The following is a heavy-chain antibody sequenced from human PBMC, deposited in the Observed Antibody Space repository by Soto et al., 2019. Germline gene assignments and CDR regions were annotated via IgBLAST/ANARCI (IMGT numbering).Heavy chain of an antibody. Sequence: QVQLVESGGGVVQPGRSLRLSCAASGFTFSSYGMHWVRQAPGKGLEWVAFISYDGINKYYADSVKGRFTISRDNSKNALCLPLSRLRAEETAVPSCAKDRWVRQLRSYFDYWGQGTLVTVSS. CDR3: AKDRWVRQLRSYFDY. V-gene: IGHV3-30*18. J-gene: IGHJ4*02. CDR1: GFTFSSYG. D-gene: IGHD4-17*01. CDR2: ISYDGINK.